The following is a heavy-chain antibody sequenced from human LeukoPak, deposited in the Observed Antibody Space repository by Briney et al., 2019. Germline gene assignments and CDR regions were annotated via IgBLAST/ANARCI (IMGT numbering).Heavy chain of an antibody. D-gene: IGHD6-19*01. CDR1: GFTFSSYS. Sequence: PGGSLRLSCAASGFTFSSYSMNWVHQAPGKGLEWVSSISSSSSYIYYADSVKGRFTISRDNAKNSLYLQMNSLRAEDTAVYYCARQYSSGWYVSYWGQGTLVTVSS. CDR3: ARQYSSGWYVSY. J-gene: IGHJ4*02. V-gene: IGHV3-21*01. CDR2: ISSSSSYI.